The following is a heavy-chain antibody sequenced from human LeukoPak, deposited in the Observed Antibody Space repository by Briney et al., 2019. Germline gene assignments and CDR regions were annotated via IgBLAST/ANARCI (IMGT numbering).Heavy chain of an antibody. CDR2: IYSGGST. D-gene: IGHD1-7*01. CDR1: GFTVSSKY. Sequence: GGSLRLSCAASGFTVSSKYMGWVRQAPGKGLEWVSVIYSGGSTYYADSVKGRFTISRDNSKNTVYLQMNSVRAEDTAVYYCASKLGNWGQGTLVTVSS. J-gene: IGHJ4*02. V-gene: IGHV3-53*01. CDR3: ASKLGN.